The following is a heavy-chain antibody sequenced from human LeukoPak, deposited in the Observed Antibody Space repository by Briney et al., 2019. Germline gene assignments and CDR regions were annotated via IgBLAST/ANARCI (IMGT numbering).Heavy chain of an antibody. J-gene: IGHJ4*02. CDR2: FDPEDGET. CDR3: ATRYYDFWSGFRTFDY. CDR1: GYTLTELS. V-gene: IGHV1-24*01. Sequence: GASVKVSCKVSGYTLTELSMHWVRQAPGKGLEWMGGFDPEDGETIYAQKFQGRVTMTEDTSTDTAYMELSSLRSEDTAVYYCATRYYDFWSGFRTFDYWGQGTLVTVSS. D-gene: IGHD3-3*01.